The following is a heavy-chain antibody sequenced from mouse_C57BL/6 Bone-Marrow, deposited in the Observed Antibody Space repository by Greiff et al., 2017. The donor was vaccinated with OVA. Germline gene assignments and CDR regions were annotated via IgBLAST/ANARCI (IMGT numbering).Heavy chain of an antibody. CDR1: GYSFTDYN. CDR2: ITPNYGTT. Sequence: VQLQQSGPELVKPGASVKISCKASGYSFTDYNMNWVKQSNGKSLERIGVITPNYGTTSYNQKFKGKATLTVDQSSSTAYMQLNILTSEYSAVYYCARSGHLLCPYCYAMDYWGQGTSVTVSS. CDR3: ARSGHLLCPYCYAMDY. J-gene: IGHJ4*01. V-gene: IGHV1-39*01. D-gene: IGHD2-1*01.